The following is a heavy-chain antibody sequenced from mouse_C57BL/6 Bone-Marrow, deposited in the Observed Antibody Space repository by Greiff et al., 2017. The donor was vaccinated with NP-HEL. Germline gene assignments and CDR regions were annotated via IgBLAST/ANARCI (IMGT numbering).Heavy chain of an antibody. Sequence: QVQLQQPGAELVKPGASVKLSCKASGYTFTSYWMQWVKQRPGQGLEWIGEIDPSDSYTNYNQKFKGKATLTVDTSSRTAYMQLSSLTSEDSAVYYCARWGPWFAYWGQGTLVTVSA. CDR1: GYTFTSYW. CDR3: ARWGPWFAY. CDR2: IDPSDSYT. J-gene: IGHJ3*01. V-gene: IGHV1-50*01.